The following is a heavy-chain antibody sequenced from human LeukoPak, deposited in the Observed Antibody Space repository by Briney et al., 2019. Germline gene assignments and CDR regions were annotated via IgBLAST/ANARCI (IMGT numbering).Heavy chain of an antibody. J-gene: IGHJ4*02. V-gene: IGHV3-30*04. CDR3: AKDKSSGWHLDY. CDR1: GFTFSSYA. D-gene: IGHD6-19*01. CDR2: ISYDGSNK. Sequence: GGSLRLSCAASGFTFSSYAMHWVRQAPGKGLEWVAVISYDGSNKYYADSVKGRFTISRDNSKNTLYLQMNSLRAEDTAVYYCAKDKSSGWHLDYWGQGTLVTVSS.